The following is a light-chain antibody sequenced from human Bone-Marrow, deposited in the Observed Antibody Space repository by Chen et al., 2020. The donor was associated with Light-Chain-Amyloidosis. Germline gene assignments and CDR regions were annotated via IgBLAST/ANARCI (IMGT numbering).Light chain of an antibody. CDR3: QVWDRSSDRPV. CDR2: DDS. CDR1: NIGSTS. Sequence: SYVLTQPSSVSVATVQTDTIACGGNNIGSTSVHRYQQMPGQAPILVVYDDSDRPSGIPERLSGSNSGNTATLTISRVEAGDEADYYCQVWDRSSDRPVFGGVTKLTVL. J-gene: IGLJ3*02. V-gene: IGLV3-21*02.